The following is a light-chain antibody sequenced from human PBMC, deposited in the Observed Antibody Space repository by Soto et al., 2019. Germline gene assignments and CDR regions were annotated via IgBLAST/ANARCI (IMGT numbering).Light chain of an antibody. Sequence: IVRTQSPATLSVSPGERATLSCRASRSVSSNLAWYQQKPGQAPRLLVYGASTRATGIPARFSGSGSGTEFTLTISSLQSEDFAVYYCQQYNNWPSWTFGQGTKVDIK. V-gene: IGKV3-15*01. J-gene: IGKJ1*01. CDR2: GAS. CDR3: QQYNNWPSWT. CDR1: RSVSSN.